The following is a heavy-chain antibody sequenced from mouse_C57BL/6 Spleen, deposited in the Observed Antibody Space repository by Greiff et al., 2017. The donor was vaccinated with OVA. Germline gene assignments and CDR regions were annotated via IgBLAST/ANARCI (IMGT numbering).Heavy chain of an antibody. J-gene: IGHJ4*01. Sequence: QVQLQQSGAELVRPGASVTLSCKASGYTFTDYEMHWVKQTPVHGLEWIGAIDPETGGTAYNQKFKGKAILTADKSSSTAYMELRSLTSEDSAVYYCTRSNDGYFSVYAMDYWGQGTSVTVSS. CDR1: GYTFTDYE. D-gene: IGHD2-3*01. V-gene: IGHV1-15*01. CDR3: TRSNDGYFSVYAMDY. CDR2: IDPETGGT.